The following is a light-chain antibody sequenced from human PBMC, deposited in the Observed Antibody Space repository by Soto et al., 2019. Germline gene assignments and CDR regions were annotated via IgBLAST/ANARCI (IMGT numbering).Light chain of an antibody. Sequence: EIVRTQSPATLSVSPGERATLSCRASQSVSSNLAWYQQKPGQAPRLLIYGASTRATGIPARFSGSGSGTEFTLTISSLQSEDYAVYYCPQYNNWPPWTFGQGTKVEIK. J-gene: IGKJ1*01. V-gene: IGKV3-15*01. CDR3: PQYNNWPPWT. CDR2: GAS. CDR1: QSVSSN.